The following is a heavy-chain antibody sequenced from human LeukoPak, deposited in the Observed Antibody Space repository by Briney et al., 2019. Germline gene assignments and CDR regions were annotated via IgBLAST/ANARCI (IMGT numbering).Heavy chain of an antibody. V-gene: IGHV3-23*01. D-gene: IGHD3-10*01. J-gene: IGHJ4*02. CDR1: GFTLSNYA. CDR2: IRESGGGT. Sequence: GGSLRLSGAASGFTLSNYAMNWVRQTLGKGLEWVSGIRESGGGTYYTDSVKGRFTISRDNAKNTLYLQMNSLRAGDTAVYYCAKRGVVVRGVLVFGFHKEAYYFDHWGQGSLVTVSS. CDR3: AKRGVVVRGVLVFGFHKEAYYFDH.